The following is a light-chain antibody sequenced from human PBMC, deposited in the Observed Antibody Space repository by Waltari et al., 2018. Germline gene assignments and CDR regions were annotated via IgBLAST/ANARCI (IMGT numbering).Light chain of an antibody. CDR2: DAS. V-gene: IGKV3-20*01. Sequence: EIVLTQSPGTLSLSPGESATLSCRASESGRRALAWYQQRPGQAPRLLIYDASARATGIPDRFSGSGSGAVFSLTISRLEPEDCALYYCQHYRSLPVTFGQGTKVEIK. CDR1: ESGRRA. CDR3: QHYRSLPVT. J-gene: IGKJ1*01.